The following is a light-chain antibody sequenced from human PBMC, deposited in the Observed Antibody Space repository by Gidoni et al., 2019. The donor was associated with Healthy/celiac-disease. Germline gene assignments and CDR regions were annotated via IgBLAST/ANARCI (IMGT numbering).Light chain of an antibody. CDR3: AAWDDSLSGVV. Sequence: QSVLPQPPSASGSPGHGVPISCFGSSSNIGSNYVYWYQQLPGTAPKLLIYRNNQRPSGVPDRFSGSKAGTSASRAISGLRSEDEADYYCAAWDDSLSGVVFGGGTKLTVL. CDR2: RNN. J-gene: IGLJ2*01. CDR1: SSNIGSNY. V-gene: IGLV1-47*01.